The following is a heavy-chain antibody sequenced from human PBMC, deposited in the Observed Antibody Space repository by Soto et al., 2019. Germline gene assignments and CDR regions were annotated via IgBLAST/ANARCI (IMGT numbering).Heavy chain of an antibody. CDR2: IYYSGNT. CDR3: VRHVGGYYYYMDV. J-gene: IGHJ6*03. CDR1: GGSVSSGSYY. V-gene: IGHV4-39*01. Sequence: QLQLQESGPGLVKPSETLSLTCTVSGGSVSSGSYYWGWIRQPPGKGLEWIGSIYYSGNTYYNPSLKSRVTISIDTSKNQFSLKLSSVTAADTAMYYCVRHVGGYYYYMDVWGKGTTVTVSS. D-gene: IGHD2-15*01.